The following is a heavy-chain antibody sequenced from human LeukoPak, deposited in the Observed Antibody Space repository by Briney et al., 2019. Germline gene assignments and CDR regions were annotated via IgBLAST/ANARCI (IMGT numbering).Heavy chain of an antibody. V-gene: IGHV3-53*01. J-gene: IGHJ4*02. CDR3: ARDYSSSSLHGY. D-gene: IGHD6-6*01. CDR1: GFTVSSNY. Sequence: GGSLRLSCAASGFTVSSNYMSWVRQAPGKGLEWVSVIYSGGSTYYADSVKGRFTISRDNAKNSLYLQMNSLRAEDTAVYYCARDYSSSSLHGYWGQGTLVTVSS. CDR2: IYSGGST.